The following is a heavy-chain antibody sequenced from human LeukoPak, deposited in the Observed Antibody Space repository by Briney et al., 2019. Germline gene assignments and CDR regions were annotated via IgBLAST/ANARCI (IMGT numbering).Heavy chain of an antibody. CDR1: GYTFTGYY. J-gene: IGHJ4*02. Sequence: ASVKVSCKASGYTFTGYYMHWVRQAPGQGLEWMGRINPNSGGTNYAQKFQGRVTMNRDTSISTAYMGLSRLRSGDTAVYYCARDRARGTGTTLIDYWGQGTLVTVSS. CDR2: INPNSGGT. CDR3: ARDRARGTGTTLIDY. D-gene: IGHD1-7*01. V-gene: IGHV1-2*06.